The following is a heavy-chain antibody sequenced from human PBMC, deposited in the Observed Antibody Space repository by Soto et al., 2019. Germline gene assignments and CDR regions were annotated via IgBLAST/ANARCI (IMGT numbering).Heavy chain of an antibody. CDR1: GFTFSSYA. D-gene: IGHD3-3*01. CDR3: AKLDFWSGYYGLGY. CDR2: ISGSGGST. J-gene: IGHJ4*02. V-gene: IGHV3-23*01. Sequence: GGSLRLSCAASGFTFSSYAMSWVRQAPGKGLEWVSAISGSGGSTYYADSVKGRFTISRDNSKNTLYLQMNSLRAEDTAVYYCAKLDFWSGYYGLGYWGQGTLVTVSS.